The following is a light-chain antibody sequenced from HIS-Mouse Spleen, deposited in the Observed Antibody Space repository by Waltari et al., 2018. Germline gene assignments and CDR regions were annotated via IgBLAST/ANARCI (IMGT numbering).Light chain of an antibody. CDR1: SGSVSTRYS. Sequence: QTVVTQEPSFSVSPGGTVTLPCGLSSGSVSTRYSPSWYQQTPGQAPRTLIYSTNTRSSGVPDRFSGSILGNKAALTITGAQADDESDYYCVLYMGSGISVFGGGTKLTVL. J-gene: IGLJ3*02. CDR2: STN. V-gene: IGLV8-61*01. CDR3: VLYMGSGISV.